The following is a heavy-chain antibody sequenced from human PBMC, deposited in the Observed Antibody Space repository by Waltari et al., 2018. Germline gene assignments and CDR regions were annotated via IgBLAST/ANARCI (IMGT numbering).Heavy chain of an antibody. CDR1: GYTLTSNH. D-gene: IGHD3-22*01. J-gene: IGHJ4*02. Sequence: QVQLMQSGAEVKKPGASVKVSCKASGYTLTSNHMHWVRQAPGQGLEGMGIIDPRGGSTSNEQKFQGRVTRTRDTSTSTVYMELSSLRSEDTALYFCARERGYSSGPLDYWGQGTLVTVSS. CDR2: IDPRGGST. CDR3: ARERGYSSGPLDY. V-gene: IGHV1-46*01.